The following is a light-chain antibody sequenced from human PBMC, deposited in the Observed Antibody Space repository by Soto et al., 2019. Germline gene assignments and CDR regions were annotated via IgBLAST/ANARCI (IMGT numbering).Light chain of an antibody. Sequence: EIVMMHSPATLSVSPGESVTLSCSASQLFSSNLAWYQHKPGQAPRLLIYGVSTRDTGVPDRFSGSASGTEFTLTISSLQSEDFAVYYCQQYNNWPRTFGQGTRLEIK. CDR1: QLFSSN. CDR3: QQYNNWPRT. CDR2: GVS. J-gene: IGKJ5*01. V-gene: IGKV3-15*01.